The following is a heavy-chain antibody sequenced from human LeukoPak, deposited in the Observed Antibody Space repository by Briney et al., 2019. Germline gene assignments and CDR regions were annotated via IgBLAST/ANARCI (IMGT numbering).Heavy chain of an antibody. CDR2: ISTSSTYI. CDR3: ARGGGEDYYYYYGMDV. CDR1: GFTFSSYS. V-gene: IGHV3-21*01. J-gene: IGHJ6*02. Sequence: GGSLRLSCAASGFTFSSYSMNWVRQAPGKGLEWVSSISTSSTYIYYADSVKGRFTISRDNAKNSLYLQMNSLRAEDTAVYYCARGGGEDYYYYYGMDVWGQGTTVTVSS. D-gene: IGHD3-16*01.